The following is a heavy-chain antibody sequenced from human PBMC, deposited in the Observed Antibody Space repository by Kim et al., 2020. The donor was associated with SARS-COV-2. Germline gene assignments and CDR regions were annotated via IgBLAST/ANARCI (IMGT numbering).Heavy chain of an antibody. J-gene: IGHJ6*02. CDR3: ARDLYDFWSGYQRGMDV. Sequence: GGSLRLSCAASGFTFSSYGMHWVRQAPGKGLEWVAVIWYDGSNKYYADSVKGRFTISRDNSKNTLYLQMNSLRAEDTAVYYCARDLYDFWSGYQRGMDVWGQGTTVTVSS. D-gene: IGHD3-3*01. V-gene: IGHV3-33*01. CDR1: GFTFSSYG. CDR2: IWYDGSNK.